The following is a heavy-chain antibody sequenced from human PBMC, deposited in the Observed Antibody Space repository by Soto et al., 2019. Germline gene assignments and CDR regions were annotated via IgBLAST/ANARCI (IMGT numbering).Heavy chain of an antibody. Sequence: QVQLQESGPGLVKPSQTLSLTCTVSGDSISSGGYYWSWIRQHPGPGLEWIGYIYDNGGAYYSPSLRGRVVISLDRSENQFSLRLSSVTAADTAVYYCARVKGGTTRRAFDSWGQGTLVTVSS. V-gene: IGHV4-31*03. CDR1: GDSISSGGYY. CDR3: ARVKGGTTRRAFDS. CDR2: IYDNGGA. D-gene: IGHD1-7*01. J-gene: IGHJ4*02.